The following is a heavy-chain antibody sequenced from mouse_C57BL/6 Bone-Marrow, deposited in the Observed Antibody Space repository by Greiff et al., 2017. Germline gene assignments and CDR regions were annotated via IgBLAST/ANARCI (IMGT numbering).Heavy chain of an antibody. J-gene: IGHJ3*01. V-gene: IGHV1-80*01. CDR1: GYAFSSYW. Sequence: QVQLQQSGAELVKPGASVKISCKASGYAFSSYWMNWVKQRPGKGLEWIGQIYPGDGDTNYNGKFKGKATLTADKSSSTAYMQLSSLTSVVSAVYVCASEGTYGSYLFACWDRGPLVTVSA. CDR3: ASEGTYGSYLFAC. D-gene: IGHD2-1*01. CDR2: IYPGDGDT.